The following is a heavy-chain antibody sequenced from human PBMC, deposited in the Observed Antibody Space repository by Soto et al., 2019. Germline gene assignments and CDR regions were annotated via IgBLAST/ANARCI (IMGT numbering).Heavy chain of an antibody. CDR3: AKGEQGGIMMQGLFDY. V-gene: IGHV3-23*01. CDR1: GFTFSSYV. CDR2: ISGSGGST. J-gene: IGHJ4*02. D-gene: IGHD3-16*01. Sequence: GGSLRLSCAASGFTFSSYVLSWVCQAPGKGLEWVSAISGSGGSTYYADSVKGRFTITRDNSKNTLYLQMNSLRAEDTAVYYCAKGEQGGIMMQGLFDYWGQGTLVTVSS.